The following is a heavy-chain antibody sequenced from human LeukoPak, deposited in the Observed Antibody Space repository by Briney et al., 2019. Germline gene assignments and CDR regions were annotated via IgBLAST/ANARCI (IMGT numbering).Heavy chain of an antibody. J-gene: IGHJ4*02. CDR1: GVSISSSIYY. CDR2: IYYNANT. CDR3: ATGSSWPLFFDY. V-gene: IGHV4-39*07. D-gene: IGHD6-13*01. Sequence: PSETLSLTCTVSGVSISSSIYYWGWIRQPPGKGLEWIGSIYYNANTYYNPSLKSRITISVDTSKNQFSLKLSSVTAADTAVYYCATGSSWPLFFDYWGQGTLVTVSS.